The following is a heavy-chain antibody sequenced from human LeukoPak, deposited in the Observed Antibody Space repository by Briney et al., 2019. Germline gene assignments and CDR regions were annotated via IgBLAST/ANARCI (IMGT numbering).Heavy chain of an antibody. D-gene: IGHD4-17*01. Sequence: PGGSLRLSCAASGFTFDDYAMPWVRHAPGKGLEWVSGISWNSGSIGYADSVKGRFTISRDNAKNSLYLQMNSLRAEDTALYYCAKDTGDYFAFDIWGQGTMVTVSS. J-gene: IGHJ3*02. V-gene: IGHV3-9*01. CDR1: GFTFDDYA. CDR3: AKDTGDYFAFDI. CDR2: ISWNSGSI.